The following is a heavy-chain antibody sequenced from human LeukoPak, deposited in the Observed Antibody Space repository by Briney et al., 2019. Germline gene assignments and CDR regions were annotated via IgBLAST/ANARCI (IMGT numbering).Heavy chain of an antibody. J-gene: IGHJ5*02. CDR2: IYPGDSDT. CDR1: GYSFSTYW. D-gene: IGHD3-9*01. Sequence: GESQKISCKGSGYSFSTYWIGWVRQMPGKGLEWMGIIYPGDSDTTYSPSFQGQVTISVDKSISTAYLQWSSLKASDTAMYYCARLLDILTGNSFDPWGQGTLVTVSS. CDR3: ARLLDILTGNSFDP. V-gene: IGHV5-51*01.